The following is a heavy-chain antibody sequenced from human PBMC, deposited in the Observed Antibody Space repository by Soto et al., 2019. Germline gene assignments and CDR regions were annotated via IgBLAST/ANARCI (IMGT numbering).Heavy chain of an antibody. Sequence: GSLRLSCSASGFTFSSYAINWVRQAPGKGLEWVSTISKGGDSTYYADSVKGRFTISRDNSKNTLYLQMSSLRAEDTALYYCAKVEYYDFWSGHYYYYGLAVWGQGTTVTVSS. D-gene: IGHD3-3*01. J-gene: IGHJ6*02. CDR2: ISKGGDST. V-gene: IGHV3-23*01. CDR1: GFTFSSYA. CDR3: AKVEYYDFWSGHYYYYGLAV.